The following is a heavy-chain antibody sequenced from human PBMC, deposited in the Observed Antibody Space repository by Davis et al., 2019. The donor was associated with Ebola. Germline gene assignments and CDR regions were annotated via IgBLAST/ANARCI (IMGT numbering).Heavy chain of an antibody. V-gene: IGHV1-46*02. CDR1: GYTFYTHH. Sequence: AASVKVSCKASGYTFYTHHVAWVRQAPGQGLEWMGIINPSGGSTSYAQKFQGRVTITRDTSASTAYMELSSLRSEDTSVYYCARDRGGDYSFDYWGQGTLVTVSS. CDR3: ARDRGGDYSFDY. J-gene: IGHJ4*02. CDR2: INPSGGST. D-gene: IGHD3-10*01.